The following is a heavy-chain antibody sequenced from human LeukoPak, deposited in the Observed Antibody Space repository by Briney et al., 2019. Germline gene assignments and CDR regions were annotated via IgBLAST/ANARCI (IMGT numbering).Heavy chain of an antibody. CDR2: IYHGGYT. CDR1: GDSITSRDW. Sequence: PSETLSLTCAVSGDSITSRDWWSWVRQPPGKGLEWIGEIYHGGYTNYNPSLKSRVTISVDTSKNQFSLKLSSVTAADTAVYYCARDQKVTRIAVAGVPYWGQGTLVTVSS. D-gene: IGHD6-19*01. V-gene: IGHV4-4*02. CDR3: ARDQKVTRIAVAGVPY. J-gene: IGHJ4*02.